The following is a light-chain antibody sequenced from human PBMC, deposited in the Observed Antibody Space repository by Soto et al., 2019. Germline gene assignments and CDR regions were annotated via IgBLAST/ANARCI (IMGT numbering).Light chain of an antibody. Sequence: AIRMTQSPSSLSASTGDRVTITCRASQGISSYLAWYQQKPWKAPKLLIYAASTLQSGVPSRFSGSGSGTDFTLTISCLQSEDFATYYCQQYYSYPQTFGQGTKVDIK. V-gene: IGKV1-8*01. CDR2: AAS. CDR3: QQYYSYPQT. J-gene: IGKJ1*01. CDR1: QGISSY.